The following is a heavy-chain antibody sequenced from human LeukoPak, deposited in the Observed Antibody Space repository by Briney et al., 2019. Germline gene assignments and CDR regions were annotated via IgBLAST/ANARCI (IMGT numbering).Heavy chain of an antibody. Sequence: GGSLRLSCEVSGISVRGSYMRWVRQAPGKGLEWVSVIYSGDRTYYAESVKGRFTISRDTSKNTLYLQMNNLRADDTARYYCTRDLTGTTWSENDYWGQGSLVTISS. CDR1: GISVRGSY. CDR3: TRDLTGTTWSENDY. J-gene: IGHJ4*02. CDR2: IYSGDRT. V-gene: IGHV3-53*01. D-gene: IGHD6-13*01.